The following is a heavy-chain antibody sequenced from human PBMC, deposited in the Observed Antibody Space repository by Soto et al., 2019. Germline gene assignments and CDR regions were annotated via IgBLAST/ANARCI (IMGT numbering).Heavy chain of an antibody. J-gene: IGHJ4*02. CDR1: GGSFSGHY. CDR3: ARGGRGSSSGFDY. CDR2: INHRGST. D-gene: IGHD6-6*01. Sequence: SETLSLTCAVYGGSFSGHYWSWIRQPPGKGLEWIGEINHRGSTNYNPSLKIRVTISVGTSKNQFPLNLSFVTAADTAVYYCARGGRGSSSGFDYWGQGTLVTVSS. V-gene: IGHV4-34*01.